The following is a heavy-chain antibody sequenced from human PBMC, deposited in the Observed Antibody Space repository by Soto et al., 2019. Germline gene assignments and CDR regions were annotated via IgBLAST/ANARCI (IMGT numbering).Heavy chain of an antibody. CDR3: AKDLTWFGELVS. V-gene: IGHV3-23*01. J-gene: IGHJ5*02. D-gene: IGHD3-10*01. Sequence: GGSLRLSCAASGFTFSSYAMNWVRQTPEKGLEWVSVISGSGDSTYYADSVKGRFTIARDNSKNTLYLQMNGLRAEDTAVYYCAKDLTWFGELVSWGQGTLVTVSS. CDR2: ISGSGDST. CDR1: GFTFSSYA.